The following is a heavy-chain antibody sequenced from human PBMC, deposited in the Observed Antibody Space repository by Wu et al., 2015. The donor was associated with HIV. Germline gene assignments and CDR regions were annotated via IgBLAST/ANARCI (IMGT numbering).Heavy chain of an antibody. CDR1: GGTFSTYA. Sequence: QVQLVQSGAEVKKPGSSVKVSCKASGGTFSTYAISWVRQAPGQGLEWMGWINPNSGGTNYAQKFQGRVTMTRDTSISTAYMELSRLRSDDTAVYYCARGIAQSNYFDPWGQGSLVTVIS. CDR2: INPNSGGT. J-gene: IGHJ5*02. CDR3: ARGIAQSNYFDP. V-gene: IGHV1-2*02. D-gene: IGHD2-21*01.